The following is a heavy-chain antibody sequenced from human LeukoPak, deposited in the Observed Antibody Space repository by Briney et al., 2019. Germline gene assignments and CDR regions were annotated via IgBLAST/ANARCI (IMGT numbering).Heavy chain of an antibody. Sequence: GGSLRLSCAASGFTFSSYAMHWVRQAPGKGLEWVAVISYDGSNKYYADSVKGRFTISRDNSKNTLYLQMNSLRAEDTAVYYCAREVRYSDGPGWFDPWGQGTLVTVSS. CDR3: AREVRYSDGPGWFDP. CDR1: GFTFSSYA. D-gene: IGHD5-18*01. V-gene: IGHV3-30-3*01. CDR2: ISYDGSNK. J-gene: IGHJ5*02.